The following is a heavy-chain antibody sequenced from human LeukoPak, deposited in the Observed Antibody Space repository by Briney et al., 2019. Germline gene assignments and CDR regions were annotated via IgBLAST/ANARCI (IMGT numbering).Heavy chain of an antibody. Sequence: SETLSLTCTVSGGSISSYYWSWIRQPAGKGLEWIGRIYTSGSTNYNPSLKSRVTISVDTSKNQFSLKLSSVTAADTAVYYCASAAPSITMVRGSLPLDIWGQGTMVTVSS. CDR2: IYTSGST. CDR3: ASAAPSITMVRGSLPLDI. V-gene: IGHV4-4*07. CDR1: GGSISSYY. D-gene: IGHD3-10*01. J-gene: IGHJ3*02.